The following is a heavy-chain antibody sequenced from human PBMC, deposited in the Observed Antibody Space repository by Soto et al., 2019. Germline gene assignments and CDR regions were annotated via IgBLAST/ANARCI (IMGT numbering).Heavy chain of an antibody. Sequence: EVQLVESGGGLVQPGGSLRLSCSASGFTFSSYAMHWVRQAPGKGLEYVSAISSNGGSTYYADSVKGRFTISRDNSKNTLYLQMSSLRAEDTAVYYCVILPADTAMVNSPLFVDYWGQGTLVTVSS. CDR3: VILPADTAMVNSPLFVDY. J-gene: IGHJ4*02. V-gene: IGHV3-64D*08. CDR1: GFTFSSYA. CDR2: ISSNGGST. D-gene: IGHD5-18*01.